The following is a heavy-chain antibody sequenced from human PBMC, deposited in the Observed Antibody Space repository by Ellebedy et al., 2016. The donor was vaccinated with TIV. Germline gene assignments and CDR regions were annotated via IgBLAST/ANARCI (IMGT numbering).Heavy chain of an antibody. V-gene: IGHV3-30*04. CDR3: ARTDNGNYRAFFDY. Sequence: GESLKISCAASGFTFSSYAVHWVRPAPGKGLEWVAVISSEGGTKFYADSAKGRFTISRDNSKNTLFLQMNSLRAEDTAIYYCARTDNGNYRAFFDYWGQGTLVTVSS. D-gene: IGHD1-26*01. CDR1: GFTFSSYA. CDR2: ISSEGGTK. J-gene: IGHJ4*02.